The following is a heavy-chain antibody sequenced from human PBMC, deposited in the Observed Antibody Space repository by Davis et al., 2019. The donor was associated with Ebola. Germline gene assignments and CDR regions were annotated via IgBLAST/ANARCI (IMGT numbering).Heavy chain of an antibody. Sequence: GESLKISCVASGFTFSTYSMSWVRQAPGKGLEWVSSISSDSDYIYYADSAKGRFTISRDNAKNSLYLQMNSLRAEDTAVYYCAGSSWYGTVDYWGQGTLVTVSS. D-gene: IGHD6-13*01. CDR2: ISSDSDYI. CDR3: AGSSWYGTVDY. CDR1: GFTFSTYS. V-gene: IGHV3-21*01. J-gene: IGHJ4*02.